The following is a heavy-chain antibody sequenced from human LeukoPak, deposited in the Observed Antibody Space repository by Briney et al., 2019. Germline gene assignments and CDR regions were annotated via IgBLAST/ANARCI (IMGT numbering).Heavy chain of an antibody. CDR2: ISWNSGSI. V-gene: IGHV3-9*01. J-gene: IGHJ4*02. D-gene: IGHD5-18*01. Sequence: GGSLRLSCAASGFTFDDYAMHWVRQAPGKGLEWVSGISWNSGSIGYADSVKGRFTISRDNAKNSLYLQMNSLRAEDTALYYCAKGYSYGYDFDYWGQGTLVTVSS. CDR1: GFTFDDYA. CDR3: AKGYSYGYDFDY.